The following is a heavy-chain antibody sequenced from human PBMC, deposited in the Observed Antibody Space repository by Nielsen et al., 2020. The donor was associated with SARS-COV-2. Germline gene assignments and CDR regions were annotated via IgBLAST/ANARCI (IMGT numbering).Heavy chain of an antibody. CDR3: ARGFDY. V-gene: IGHV4-59*01. CDR1: GGSFTDSH. Sequence: SETLSLTCAVSGGSFTDSHWTWIRQPPGKGLEWIGYIYYSGSTNYNPSLKSRVTISVDTSKNQFSLKLSSVTAADTAVYYCARGFDYWGQGTLVTVSS. J-gene: IGHJ4*02. CDR2: IYYSGST.